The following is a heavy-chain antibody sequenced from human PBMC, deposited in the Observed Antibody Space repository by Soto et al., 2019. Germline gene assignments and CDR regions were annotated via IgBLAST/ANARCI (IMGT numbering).Heavy chain of an antibody. V-gene: IGHV3-48*01. J-gene: IGHJ6*03. Sequence: ESGGGLVQPGGSLRLSCAASGFTFSSYSMNWVRQAPGKGLEWVSYISSSSSTIYYADSVKGRFTISRDNAKNSLYLQMNSLRAEDTAVYYCARDEDYYGSGRLYYYYYYYMDVWGKGTTVTVSS. CDR2: ISSSSSTI. CDR3: ARDEDYYGSGRLYYYYYYYMDV. D-gene: IGHD3-10*01. CDR1: GFTFSSYS.